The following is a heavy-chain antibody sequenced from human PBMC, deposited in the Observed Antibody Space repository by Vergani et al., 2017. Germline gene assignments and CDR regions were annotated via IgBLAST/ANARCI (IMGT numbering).Heavy chain of an antibody. CDR1: GGSISSGDHC. Sequence: QVQLQESGPGVVKPSQTLSLTCAVSGGSISSGDHCWTWIRQRPGKGLEWIGYIFYSGTTYDNPSLRSRLTISVDTSQNQFSLKLRSVTAADPAVYYCATIGYRRWGYYFDYWGQGILVTVSS. CDR3: ATIGYRRWGYYFDY. CDR2: IFYSGTT. D-gene: IGHD2-2*02. J-gene: IGHJ4*02. V-gene: IGHV4-31*11.